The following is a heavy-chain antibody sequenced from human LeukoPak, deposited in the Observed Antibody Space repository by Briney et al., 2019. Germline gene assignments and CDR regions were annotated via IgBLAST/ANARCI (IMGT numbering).Heavy chain of an antibody. J-gene: IGHJ4*02. CDR3: ARDVADYGDTGYFDY. D-gene: IGHD4-17*01. CDR1: GGSISSGSYY. V-gene: IGHV4-61*02. Sequence: PSQTLSLTCTVSGGSISSGSYYWSWIRQPAGTGLEWIGRIYTSGSTNYNPSLKSRVTISVDTSKNQFSLKLSSVTAADTAVYYCARDVADYGDTGYFDYWGQGTLVTVSS. CDR2: IYTSGST.